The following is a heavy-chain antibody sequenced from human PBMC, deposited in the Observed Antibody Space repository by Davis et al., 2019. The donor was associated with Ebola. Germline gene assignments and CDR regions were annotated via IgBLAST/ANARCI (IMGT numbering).Heavy chain of an antibody. V-gene: IGHV4-39*01. D-gene: IGHD6-19*01. CDR3: ARRQWGFDY. CDR1: GGSISSSSYY. Sequence: SETLSLTCTVSGGSISSSSYYWGWIRQPPGKGLEWIGSIYYSGSTYYNPSLKSRVTISVDTSKNQFSLKLSSVTAADTAVYYCARRQWGFDYWGQGTLVTVSS. CDR2: IYYSGST. J-gene: IGHJ4*02.